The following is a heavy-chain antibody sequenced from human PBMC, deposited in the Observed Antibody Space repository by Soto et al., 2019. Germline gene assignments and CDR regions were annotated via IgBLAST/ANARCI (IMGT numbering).Heavy chain of an antibody. J-gene: IGHJ4*02. D-gene: IGHD2-15*01. Sequence: SLVNPTPTLTLTCTISGFSFITSGGRVQWIRQAPRKALEWLSLIYWQDEERYRPSLKSRLTIGKDTSQKXVGXAGXGMEYVSAISSNGGSTYYADSLKGRFRLSRDNSNNTLYLRMGSLRAEDLPLYYSARAAAAGIEASFDYWGQGILATDSS. CDR1: GFSFITSGGR. CDR2: IYWQDEE. CDR3: GSTYYADSLKGRFRLSRDNSNNTLYLRMGSLRAEDLPLYYSARAAAAGIEASFDY. V-gene: IGHV2-5*01.